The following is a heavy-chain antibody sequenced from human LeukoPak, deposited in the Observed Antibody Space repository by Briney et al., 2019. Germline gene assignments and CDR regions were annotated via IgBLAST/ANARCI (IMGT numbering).Heavy chain of an antibody. CDR1: GYTLSTYT. CDR2: IYAGNGNV. V-gene: IGHV1-3*01. Sequence: ASVKVSCKASGYTLSTYTMHWLRQAPGQRPEWMGCIYAGNGNVKYSQNFQARVTITRDTSANTAYLELSSLRSEDTAVYYCARGTYSDYWGQGTLVTVSS. CDR3: ARGTYSDY. J-gene: IGHJ4*02.